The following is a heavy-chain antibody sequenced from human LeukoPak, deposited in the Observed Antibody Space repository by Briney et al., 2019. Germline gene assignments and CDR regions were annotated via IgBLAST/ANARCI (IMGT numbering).Heavy chain of an antibody. D-gene: IGHD5-12*01. J-gene: IGHJ2*01. CDR2: IYYSGST. CDR1: GGSISRGGYY. V-gene: IGHV4-31*03. CDR3: ARGLPRPYWYFDL. Sequence: SETLSLTCTVSGGSISRGGYYWSWIRQHPGKGLEWIGYIYYSGSTYYNPSLKSRVTISVDTSKNQFSLKLSSVTAADTAVYYCARGLPRPYWYFDLWGRGTLVTVSS.